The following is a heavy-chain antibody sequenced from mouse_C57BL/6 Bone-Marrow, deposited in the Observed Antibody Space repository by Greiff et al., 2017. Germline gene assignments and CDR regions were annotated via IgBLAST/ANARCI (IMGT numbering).Heavy chain of an antibody. CDR3: ARDTTVVAYYFDY. V-gene: IGHV1-15*01. J-gene: IGHJ2*01. CDR2: IDPETGGT. CDR1: GYTFTDYE. D-gene: IGHD1-1*01. Sequence: VQLQQSGAELVRPGASVTLSCKASGYTFTDYEMHWVKQTPVHGLEWIGAIDPETGGTAYNQKFKGKAILTAAKSSSTAYMELRSLTSEDSAVYYCARDTTVVAYYFDYWGQGTTLTVSS.